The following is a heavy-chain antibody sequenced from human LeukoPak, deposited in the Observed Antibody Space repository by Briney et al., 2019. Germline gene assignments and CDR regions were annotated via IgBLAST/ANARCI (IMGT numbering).Heavy chain of an antibody. Sequence: GGSLRLSCAVSGFTFSNAWMSWVRQAQGKGLEWVGRIKSKTDGGTTDYAATVKGRFTISRDDSKNTLYLQMNSLETENTALYYWTADPPITMVRGVTAGYWGQGTLVTVSS. D-gene: IGHD3-10*01. CDR2: IKSKTDGGTT. J-gene: IGHJ4*02. CDR1: GFTFSNAW. V-gene: IGHV3-15*01. CDR3: TADPPITMVRGVTAGY.